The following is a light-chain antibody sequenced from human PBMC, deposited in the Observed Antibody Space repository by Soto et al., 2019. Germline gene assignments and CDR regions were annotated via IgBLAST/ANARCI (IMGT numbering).Light chain of an antibody. CDR1: QSISSSY. CDR2: ATS. CDR3: QQYGSSPQAT. V-gene: IGKV3-20*01. J-gene: IGKJ5*01. Sequence: EIVLTQSPGTLSLSPGERATLSCRASQSISSSYLAWYQQKPGQAPRLLIFATSSRATGIPDRFSGSGFGTDFPLTISRLEPEDFAVYYCQQYGSSPQATFGQGTRLEIK.